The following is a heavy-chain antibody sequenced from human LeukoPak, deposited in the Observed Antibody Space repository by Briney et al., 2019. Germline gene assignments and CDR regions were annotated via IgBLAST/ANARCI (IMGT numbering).Heavy chain of an antibody. Sequence: ASVTVSCEASPYISSDFGISWVRLAPGGGLEWMGWVSGDNGQTNYGHKFYGRVTMTMETSTNTASMELRGLRSDDTAIYYCARVYLYTTGWSAAYYYFMDVWGKGTTVIVSS. CDR2: VSGDNGQT. CDR1: PYISSDFG. CDR3: ARVYLYTTGWSAAYYYFMDV. D-gene: IGHD3-16*02. J-gene: IGHJ6*03. V-gene: IGHV1-18*01.